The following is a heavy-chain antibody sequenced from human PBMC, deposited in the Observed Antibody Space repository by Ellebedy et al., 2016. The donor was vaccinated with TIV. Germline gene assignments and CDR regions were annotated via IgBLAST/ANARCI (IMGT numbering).Heavy chain of an antibody. CDR2: ISAYNGNT. D-gene: IGHD3-22*01. V-gene: IGHV1-18*01. CDR3: ARAGDSGYYLSY. CDR1: GYTFTSYG. J-gene: IGHJ4*02. Sequence: ASVKVSCKASGYTFTSYGISWVRQAPGQGLEWMGWISAYNGNTNYAQKLQGRVTMTTDTSTSTAYMELSSLRSEDTAVFYCARAGDSGYYLSYWGQGTLVTVSS.